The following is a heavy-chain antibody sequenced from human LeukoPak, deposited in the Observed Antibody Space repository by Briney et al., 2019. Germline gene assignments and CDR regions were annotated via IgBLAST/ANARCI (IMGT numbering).Heavy chain of an antibody. CDR1: GFTFSRYW. J-gene: IGHJ3*02. Sequence: GGSLRLSCAASGFTFSRYWMHWVRQLPGKGLVWVSRINSDASSTSYADSVKGRFTISRDNAKNTLYLQMNSLRAEDTAVYYCTTLTGDSDGFDIWGQGTRVTVSS. CDR2: INSDASST. CDR3: TTLTGDSDGFDI. D-gene: IGHD7-27*01. V-gene: IGHV3-74*01.